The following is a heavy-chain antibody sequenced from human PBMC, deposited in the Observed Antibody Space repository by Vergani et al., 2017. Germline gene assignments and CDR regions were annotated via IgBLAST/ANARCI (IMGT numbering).Heavy chain of an antibody. Sequence: QVQLQESGPGLVKPSETLSLTFTVSGGSISSYYWSWIRQPPGKGLEWIGYIYYSGSTNYNPSLKSRVTISVDTSKNQFSLKLSSVTAADTAVYYCARPSGVGATDDAFDIWGQGTMVTVSS. CDR2: IYYSGST. D-gene: IGHD1-26*01. V-gene: IGHV4-59*01. CDR1: GGSISSYY. J-gene: IGHJ3*02. CDR3: ARPSGVGATDDAFDI.